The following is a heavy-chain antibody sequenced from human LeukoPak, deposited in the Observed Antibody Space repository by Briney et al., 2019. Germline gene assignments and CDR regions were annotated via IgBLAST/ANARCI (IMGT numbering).Heavy chain of an antibody. CDR3: ARDLKGYSSGWYHYYFDY. J-gene: IGHJ4*02. Sequence: SVKVSCKASGYTFTGYYMHWVRQAPGQGLEWMGWINPNSGGTNYAQKFQSRVTMTRDTSISTAYMELSRLRSDDTAVYYCARDLKGYSSGWYHYYFDYWGQGTLVTVSS. D-gene: IGHD6-19*01. CDR1: GYTFTGYY. CDR2: INPNSGGT. V-gene: IGHV1-2*02.